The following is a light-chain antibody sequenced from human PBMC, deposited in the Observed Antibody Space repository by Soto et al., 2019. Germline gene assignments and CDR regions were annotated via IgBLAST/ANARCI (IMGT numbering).Light chain of an antibody. V-gene: IGKV1-13*02. Sequence: IQLTQSPSSLSSSVGDRVTITCRASQGINNALAWYHQKPGKAPNLLIYDASSLESGVPSRFSGIGSGTDFTLTNSSLQPEDLATYYCQQFNSYPFSFGPGTNVDIK. CDR1: QGINNA. CDR3: QQFNSYPFS. CDR2: DAS. J-gene: IGKJ3*01.